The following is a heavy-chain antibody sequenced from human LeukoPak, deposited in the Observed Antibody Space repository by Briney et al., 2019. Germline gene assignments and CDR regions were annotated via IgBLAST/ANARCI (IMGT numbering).Heavy chain of an antibody. D-gene: IGHD4/OR15-4a*01. CDR3: ARDRGPNYLDY. Sequence: PGGSLRLSCAASGLTFGSSWMTWVRQTPDKGLEWVAGIKHDGSAEYYVDSVRGRFTSSRDNAKNSVYLQMNSLRAEDTAAYYCARDRGPNYLDYWGQGTLVTVSS. CDR2: IKHDGSAE. J-gene: IGHJ4*02. CDR1: GLTFGSSW. V-gene: IGHV3-7*01.